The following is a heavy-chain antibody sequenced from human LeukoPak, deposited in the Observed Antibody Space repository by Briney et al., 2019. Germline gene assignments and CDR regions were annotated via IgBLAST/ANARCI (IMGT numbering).Heavy chain of an antibody. V-gene: IGHV3-21*01. CDR2: ISSSSSYI. CDR3: ARGLPFDY. J-gene: IGHJ4*02. Sequence: GGSLRLSCAASGFTFSSYSMNWARQAPGKWLGWVSSISSSSSYIYYADSVKGRFTISRDNAKNSLYLQMNSLRAEDTAVYYCARGLPFDYWGQGTLVTVSS. CDR1: GFTFSSYS.